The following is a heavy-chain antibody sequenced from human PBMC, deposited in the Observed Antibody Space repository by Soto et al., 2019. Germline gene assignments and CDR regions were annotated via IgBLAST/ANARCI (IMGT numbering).Heavy chain of an antibody. D-gene: IGHD3-16*01. CDR2: VYYSGST. CDR3: ARRLAGGIGFDP. Sequence: PSDTLSLTCSTSSCPISSTNYYWGWIRQPPGKGLEWIGSVYYSGSTYYNPSLMIRVIILVETSKNLFSLKLSFVTAADTAVYYCARRLAGGIGFDPWGQG. V-gene: IGHV4-39*01. J-gene: IGHJ5*02. CDR1: SCPISSTNYY.